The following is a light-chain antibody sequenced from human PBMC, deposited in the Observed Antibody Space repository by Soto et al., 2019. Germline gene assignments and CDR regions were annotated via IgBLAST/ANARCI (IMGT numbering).Light chain of an antibody. V-gene: IGKV3-20*01. J-gene: IGKJ1*01. CDR3: QQYGGSPT. Sequence: EIVLTQSPGTLSLSPGERATLSCRASQTVSSRYLAWYQQKPGQAPRLLIYGASSRASGIPDRLSGSGSGTDFTLTISELEPEDFAVYYCQQYGGSPTFGRGTKVEIK. CDR2: GAS. CDR1: QTVSSRY.